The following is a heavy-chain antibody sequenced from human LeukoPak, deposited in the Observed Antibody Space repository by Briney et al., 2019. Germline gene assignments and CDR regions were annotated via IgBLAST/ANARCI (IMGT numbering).Heavy chain of an antibody. CDR2: IYYSGST. D-gene: IGHD1-26*01. J-gene: IGHJ5*02. CDR1: GGSISSGGYY. Sequence: SETLSRTCTVSGGSISSGGYYWSWIRQHPGKGLEWIGYIYYSGSTYYNPSLKSRVTISVDTSKNQFSLKLSSVTAADTAVYYCARDEWGALGISNWFDPWGQGTLVTVSS. V-gene: IGHV4-31*03. CDR3: ARDEWGALGISNWFDP.